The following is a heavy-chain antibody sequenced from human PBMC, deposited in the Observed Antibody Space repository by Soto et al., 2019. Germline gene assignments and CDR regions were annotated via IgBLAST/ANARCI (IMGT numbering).Heavy chain of an antibody. J-gene: IGHJ4*02. CDR2: SRDKGHSHTT. D-gene: IGHD5-12*01. CDR3: ARGVVSTGYFDY. V-gene: IGHV3-72*01. Sequence: EVQLAASGGGLVQPVGYLRLSCAASGFTFSDHYMDCVRQAPGKGLEWVGRSRDKGHSHTTEYAASVKGRFTISRGDSENSLYRKMNSLKTEDTAVYYCARGVVSTGYFDYWGQGTLVTVSS. CDR1: GFTFSDHY.